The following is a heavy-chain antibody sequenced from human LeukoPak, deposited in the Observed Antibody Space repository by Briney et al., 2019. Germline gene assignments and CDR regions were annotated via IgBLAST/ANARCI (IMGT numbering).Heavy chain of an antibody. CDR1: GYTFSSYW. J-gene: IGHJ4*02. CDR2: IYPGDSDT. V-gene: IGHV5-51*01. D-gene: IGHD2-8*02. CDR3: ARSTGATGPVDY. Sequence: GESLKISCKVSGYTFSSYWIGWVRQMPGKGLEWMGIIYPGDSDTRYSPSFQGQVTISADKSITTAYLQSNSLKASDTAMYYCARSTGATGPVDYWGQGTLVTV.